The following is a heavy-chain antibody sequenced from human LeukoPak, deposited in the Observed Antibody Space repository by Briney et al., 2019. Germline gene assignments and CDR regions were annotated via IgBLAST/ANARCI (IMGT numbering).Heavy chain of an antibody. D-gene: IGHD4-17*01. J-gene: IGHJ4*02. CDR3: ASPRTDYDFDY. V-gene: IGHV3-21*01. CDR1: GFTFSSYS. CDR2: ISSSSSYI. Sequence: GGSLRLSCAASGFTFSSYSMNWVHQAPGKGLEWVSSISSSSSYIYYADSAKGRFTISRDNAKNSLYLQMNSLRAEDTAVYYCASPRTDYDFDYWGQGTLVTVSS.